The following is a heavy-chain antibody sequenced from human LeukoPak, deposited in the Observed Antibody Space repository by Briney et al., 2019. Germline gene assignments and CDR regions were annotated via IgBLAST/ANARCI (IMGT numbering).Heavy chain of an antibody. CDR1: GFTFSTYG. J-gene: IGHJ4*02. D-gene: IGHD3-10*01. CDR2: IWYDGSNK. CDR3: ARDSNSYGSGATIDY. V-gene: IGHV3-33*01. Sequence: GSLLLSCAASGFTFSTYGMHWVRQAPGKGLEWLTDIWYDGSNKYYTDSVKGRFTISRDNSKNTLYLQMSSLRAEDTAVYYCARDSNSYGSGATIDYWGQGTLVTVSS.